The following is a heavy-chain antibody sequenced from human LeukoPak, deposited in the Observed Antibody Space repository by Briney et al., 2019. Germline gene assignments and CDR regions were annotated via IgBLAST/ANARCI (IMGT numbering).Heavy chain of an antibody. CDR2: ISSSSSTI. CDR1: GFTFSSYS. D-gene: IGHD4-17*01. CDR3: ARGSRSLMTTVPNWFDP. Sequence: GGSLRLSCAASGFTFSSYSMNWVRQAPGKGLEWVSYISSSSSTIYYADSVKGRFTISRDNAKNSLYLQMNSLRAEDTAVYYCARGSRSLMTTVPNWFDPWGQGTLVTVSS. V-gene: IGHV3-48*01. J-gene: IGHJ5*02.